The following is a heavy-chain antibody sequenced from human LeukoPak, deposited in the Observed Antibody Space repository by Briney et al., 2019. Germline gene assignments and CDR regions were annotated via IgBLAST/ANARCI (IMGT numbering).Heavy chain of an antibody. J-gene: IGHJ1*01. CDR1: GYTFTSYY. V-gene: IGHV1-46*01. CDR2: INPSGGST. D-gene: IGHD2-15*01. Sequence: ASVKVSCKASGYTFTSYYMHWVRQAPGQGLEWMGIINPSGGSTSYAQKFQGRVTMTRDTSTSTVYMELSSLRSEDTAVYYCAKDRSVVAATARYFQHCGQGTLVTVSS. CDR3: AKDRSVVAATARYFQH.